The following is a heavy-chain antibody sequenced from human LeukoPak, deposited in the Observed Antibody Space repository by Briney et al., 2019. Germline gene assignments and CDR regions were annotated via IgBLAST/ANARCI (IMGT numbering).Heavy chain of an antibody. CDR3: ATVASYQLPTMSYYYYGMDV. CDR1: GYTLTELS. CDR2: FDPEDGET. Sequence: ASVKVSCKVSGYTLTELSMHWVRQAPGKGLEWMGGFDPEDGETIYAQKFQGRVTMTEDTSTDTAYMELSSLRSEDTAVYYCATVASYQLPTMSYYYYGMDVWGRGTTVTVSS. J-gene: IGHJ6*02. D-gene: IGHD2-2*01. V-gene: IGHV1-24*01.